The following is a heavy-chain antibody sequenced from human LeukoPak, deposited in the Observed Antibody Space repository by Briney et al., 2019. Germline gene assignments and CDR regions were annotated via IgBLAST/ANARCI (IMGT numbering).Heavy chain of an antibody. V-gene: IGHV1-18*01. Sequence: ASVKVSCKASGYTYTSYGISWVRQAPGQGLEWMGWISAYNGNTNYAQRLQGRVTMTTDTSTSTAYMELRSLRSDDTAVYYCARGLLARDLKKGFDPWGQGTLATVSS. D-gene: IGHD6-6*01. CDR3: ARGLLARDLKKGFDP. CDR2: ISAYNGNT. J-gene: IGHJ5*02. CDR1: GYTYTSYG.